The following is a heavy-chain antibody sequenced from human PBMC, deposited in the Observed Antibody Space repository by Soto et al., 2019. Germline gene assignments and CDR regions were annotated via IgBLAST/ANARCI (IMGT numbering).Heavy chain of an antibody. Sequence: QVQLVQSGAEVKKPGASVKVSCQVSGYTFTGYYLHWARQAPGQGLEWMGWINPDNGAANYAQQFQGRVTITADKSTSTAYMELSSLRSEDTAVYYCAKGYSRRYFDYWGQGTLVTVSS. CDR1: GYTFTGYY. CDR2: INPDNGAA. CDR3: AKGYSRRYFDY. V-gene: IGHV1-2*02. J-gene: IGHJ4*02. D-gene: IGHD3-22*01.